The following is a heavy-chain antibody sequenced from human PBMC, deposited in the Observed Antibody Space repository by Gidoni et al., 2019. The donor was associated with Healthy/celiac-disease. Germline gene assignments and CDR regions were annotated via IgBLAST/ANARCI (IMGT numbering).Heavy chain of an antibody. CDR2: IYYSGST. CDR1: GGSIPSSSYY. J-gene: IGHJ4*02. CDR3: ARPYYGSGQQIDY. Sequence: QLQLQESGPGLVKPSETLSLTCTVSGGSIPSSSYYWGWIRQPPGKGLEWIGSIYYSGSTYYNPSLKSRVTISVDTSKNQFSLKLSSVTAADTAVYYCARPYYGSGQQIDYWGQGTLVTVSS. D-gene: IGHD3-10*01. V-gene: IGHV4-39*01.